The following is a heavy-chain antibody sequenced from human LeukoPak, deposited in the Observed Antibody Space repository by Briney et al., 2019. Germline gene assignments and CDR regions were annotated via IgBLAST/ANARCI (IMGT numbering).Heavy chain of an antibody. CDR3: ARAGGVHTYGNYFDY. CDR1: GFTFTDYY. Sequence: GGSLRLSCTASGFTFTDYYMSWIRLAPGKGLEWVSYITTRSSYTDYAGSVKGRFTISRDNAKNSLFLQMNGLRAEDTAVYYCARAGGVHTYGNYFDYWGQGTLVTVSS. CDR2: ITTRSSYT. J-gene: IGHJ4*02. V-gene: IGHV3-11*06. D-gene: IGHD3-10*01.